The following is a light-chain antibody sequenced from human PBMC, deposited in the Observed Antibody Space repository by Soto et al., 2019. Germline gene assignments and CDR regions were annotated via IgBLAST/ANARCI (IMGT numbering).Light chain of an antibody. CDR1: SSDVGGYNY. CDR3: CSYAGSPRYV. V-gene: IGLV2-11*01. Sequence: QSVLTQPRSVSGSPGQSVTISCTGTSSDVGGYNYVSWYQQHPGKAPKVMIYDVSERPSGVPDRFSGSKSGNTASLTISGLQAEDEADYYCCSYAGSPRYVLGAGTKVTLL. J-gene: IGLJ1*01. CDR2: DVS.